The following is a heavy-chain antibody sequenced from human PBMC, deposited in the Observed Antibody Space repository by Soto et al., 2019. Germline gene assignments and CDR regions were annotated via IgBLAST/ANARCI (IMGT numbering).Heavy chain of an antibody. V-gene: IGHV3-23*01. CDR3: ADYVLGSTTPPDY. D-gene: IGHD4-17*01. CDR2: ISGSGGST. CDR1: GFTFSSYA. J-gene: IGHJ4*02. Sequence: EVQVLESGGGLVQPGGSLRLSCATSGFTFSSYAMTWVRQAPGKGLEWVSSISGSGGSTYYAESVKGRFTISRDNAKNTQYVQMNSLRAEDTAVYYCADYVLGSTTPPDYGGQGTLVTVSS.